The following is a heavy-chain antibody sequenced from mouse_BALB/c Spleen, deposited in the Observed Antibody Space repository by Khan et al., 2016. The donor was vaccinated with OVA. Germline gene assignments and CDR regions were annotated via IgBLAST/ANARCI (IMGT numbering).Heavy chain of an antibody. D-gene: IGHD2-14*01. J-gene: IGHJ2*01. CDR2: ISYSGNT. Sequence: EVQLQESGPGLVKPSQSLSLTCTVTGYSIASDYAWNWIRQFPGNKLEWMGFISYSGNTNYNPSLKSRISITRDTSKNPLFLQLNSVTSEDTATYYCSRVNRGDFDYWGQGTTLTVSS. CDR1: GYSIASDYA. CDR3: SRVNRGDFDY. V-gene: IGHV3-2*02.